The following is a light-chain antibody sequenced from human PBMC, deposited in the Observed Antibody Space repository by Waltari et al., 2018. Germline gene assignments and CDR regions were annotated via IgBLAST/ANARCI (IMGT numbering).Light chain of an antibody. V-gene: IGLV2-14*03. CDR1: SGDIGGYDF. J-gene: IGLJ2*01. Sequence: QSALTQPASVSGSPGQSIAISCTGSSGDIGGYDFVSWYQQPPGEAPKLIIYDDFNTPSAISGRFSGSKSGNTASLTISGLQTDDEANYYCSSYSDSSTPVLFGGGTTVTVL. CDR2: DDF. CDR3: SSYSDSSTPVL.